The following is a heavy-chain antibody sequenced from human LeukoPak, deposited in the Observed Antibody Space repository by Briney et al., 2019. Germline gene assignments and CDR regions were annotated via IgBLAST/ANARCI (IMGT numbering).Heavy chain of an antibody. J-gene: IGHJ4*02. Sequence: PGGSLGLSCVASGFTFSDYWMSWVRQAPGKGLEWVANINKDGSEKWYVDSVKGRFTISRDNAKNSLILQMNSLRADDTAVYYCERDYGGYWGQGTLVTVSS. CDR2: INKDGSEK. CDR3: ERDYGGY. V-gene: IGHV3-7*03. D-gene: IGHD3-16*01. CDR1: GFTFSDYW.